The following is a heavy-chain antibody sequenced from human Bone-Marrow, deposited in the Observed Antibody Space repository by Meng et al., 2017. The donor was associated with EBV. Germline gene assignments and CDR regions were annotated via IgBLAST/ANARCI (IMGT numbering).Heavy chain of an antibody. CDR2: IDPNSGGA. V-gene: IGHV1-2*06. D-gene: IGHD4-11*01. Sequence: LAQSGAEVKKPVAPVKFSCKASGYTFTGHYMHWVLQAPGQGLEWMGRIDPNSGGADYAQKFQGGVTMTRDTSISTFYMELSRLTSDDTAVYFCARASDYGNDLDYWGQGTLVTVSS. CDR3: ARASDYGNDLDY. J-gene: IGHJ4*02. CDR1: GYTFTGHY.